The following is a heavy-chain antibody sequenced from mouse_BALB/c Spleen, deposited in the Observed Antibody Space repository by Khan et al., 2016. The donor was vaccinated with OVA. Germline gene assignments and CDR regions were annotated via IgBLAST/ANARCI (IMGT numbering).Heavy chain of an antibody. V-gene: IGHV1S136*01. Sequence: EVQLQQSGPEVVKPGASVKMSCKASGYTFTSYVMHWVKQKPGQGIEWIGYIYPFNDATKFNEKFNGKATLTSDKSSSTAYMELSSLTSEDSAVYSCAPVVSYYVAFVYWGQGILVTVSA. D-gene: IGHD1-1*01. J-gene: IGHJ3*01. CDR1: GYTFTSYV. CDR3: APVVSYYVAFVY. CDR2: IYPFNDAT.